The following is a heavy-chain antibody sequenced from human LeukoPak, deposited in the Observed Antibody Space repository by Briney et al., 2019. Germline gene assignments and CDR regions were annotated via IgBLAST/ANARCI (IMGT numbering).Heavy chain of an antibody. CDR2: IYSGGST. CDR1: GFTVSSNY. V-gene: IGHV3-53*01. D-gene: IGHD3-9*01. CDR3: AREGQHYDILTGYYNVAFFDY. Sequence: PGGSLRLSCAASGFTVSSNYMSWVRQAPGKGLEWVSVIYSGGSTYYADSVKGRFTISRDNSKNTLYLQMNSLRAEDTAVYYCAREGQHYDILTGYYNVAFFDYWGQGTLVTVSS. J-gene: IGHJ4*02.